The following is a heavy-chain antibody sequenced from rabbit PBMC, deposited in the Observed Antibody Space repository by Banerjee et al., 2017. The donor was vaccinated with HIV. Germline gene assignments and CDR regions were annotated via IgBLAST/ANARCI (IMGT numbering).Heavy chain of an antibody. D-gene: IGHD4-1*01. J-gene: IGHJ4*01. CDR2: IYNVYGST. V-gene: IGHV1S40*01. CDR1: GFDFGSAA. CDR3: ARGEIYGYSGGWGGSLNL. Sequence: QSLEESGGDLVKPGASLTLTCTASGFDFGSAAMCWVRQAPGKRPEWIACIYNVYGSTYYASWAKGRFTISKTSSTTVTLQMTSLTAADTATYFCARGEIYGYSGGWGGSLNLWGPGTLVTVS.